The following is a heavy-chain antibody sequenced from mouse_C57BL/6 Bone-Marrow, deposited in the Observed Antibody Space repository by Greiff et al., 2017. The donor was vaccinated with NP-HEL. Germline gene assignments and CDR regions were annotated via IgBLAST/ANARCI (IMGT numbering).Heavy chain of an antibody. CDR1: GFNVKDDY. J-gene: IGHJ2*01. CDR3: TPLYGKGY. V-gene: IGHV14-4*01. D-gene: IGHD1-1*01. CDR2: IDPENGDT. Sequence: VHVKQSGAELVRPGASVKLSCTASGFNVKDDYMHWVKQRPEQGLEWIGWIDPENGDTEYASKFQGKATITADTSSNTAYLQLSSLTSEDTAVYYCTPLYGKGYWGQGTTLTVSS.